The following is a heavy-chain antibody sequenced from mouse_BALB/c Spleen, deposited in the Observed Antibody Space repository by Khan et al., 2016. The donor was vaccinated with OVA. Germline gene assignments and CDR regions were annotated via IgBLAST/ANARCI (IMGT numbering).Heavy chain of an antibody. CDR1: GFTFSAYG. J-gene: IGHJ3*01. Sequence: EVELVESGGDLVRPGGSLKLSCAASGFTFSAYGMSWVRQSPDKRLEWVATINSDGNYTYYPDSLKGRFIISRDNARHTLYLQMRSLKSEDTAMYYGASQLSVSFAYWGQGTLVTVSA. V-gene: IGHV5-6*01. CDR2: INSDGNYT. CDR3: ASQLSVSFAY. D-gene: IGHD1-3*01.